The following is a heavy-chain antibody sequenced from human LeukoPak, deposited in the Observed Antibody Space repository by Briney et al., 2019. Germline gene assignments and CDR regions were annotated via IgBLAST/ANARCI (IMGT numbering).Heavy chain of an antibody. CDR3: AKGGPMVTGGPFDY. CDR2: ISGSGGST. CDR1: GFTFSTYA. D-gene: IGHD5-18*01. J-gene: IGHJ4*02. Sequence: GGSLRLSCAASGFTFSTYAMSWVRQAPGKGLEWVSGISGSGGSTYYADSVKGRFTISRDNSKNTLYLQMNSLRAEDTAVYCCAKGGPMVTGGPFDYWGQGTLVTVSS. V-gene: IGHV3-23*01.